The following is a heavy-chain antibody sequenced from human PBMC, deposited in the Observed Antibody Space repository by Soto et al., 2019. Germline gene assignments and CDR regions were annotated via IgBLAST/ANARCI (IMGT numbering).Heavy chain of an antibody. D-gene: IGHD3-10*01. CDR1: GFTFSSYS. V-gene: IGHV3-48*01. CDR3: ARNPFMVRGVSNWFDP. CDR2: ISSSSSTI. Sequence: EVQLVESGGGLVQPGGSLRLSCAASGFTFSSYSMIWVRQAPGKGLEWVSYISSSSSTIYYADSVKGRFTISRDNAKNSLYLQMNSLRAEDTAVYYCARNPFMVRGVSNWFDPWGQGTLVTVSS. J-gene: IGHJ5*02.